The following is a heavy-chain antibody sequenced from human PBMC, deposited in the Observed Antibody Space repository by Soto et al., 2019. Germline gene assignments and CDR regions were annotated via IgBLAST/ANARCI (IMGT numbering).Heavy chain of an antibody. D-gene: IGHD3-3*01. CDR2: IIPIFGSP. CDR3: AREKFSNYFDP. Sequence: VKVSCKTSGGIFNSYALSWVRQAPGQGPEWMGQIIPIFGSPKYAQKFQGRVTITADESTNTAYMELTSLTSEDTAMYYCAREKFSNYFDPWGQGTQVTVSS. V-gene: IGHV1-69*01. J-gene: IGHJ5*02. CDR1: GGIFNSYA.